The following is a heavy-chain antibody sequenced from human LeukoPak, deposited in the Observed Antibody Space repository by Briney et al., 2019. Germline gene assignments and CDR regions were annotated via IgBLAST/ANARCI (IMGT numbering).Heavy chain of an antibody. J-gene: IGHJ4*02. D-gene: IGHD3-3*01. CDR2: ISAYNGNT. CDR1: GYTFTSYG. V-gene: IGHV1-18*01. Sequence: GASVKVSCKASGYTFTSYGISWVRQAPGQGLEWMGWISAYNGNTNYAQKLQGRVTMTTDTSSSTAYMELRSLRSDDTAVYYCARQNEGFLVKYYFDYWGQGTLVTVSS. CDR3: ARQNEGFLVKYYFDY.